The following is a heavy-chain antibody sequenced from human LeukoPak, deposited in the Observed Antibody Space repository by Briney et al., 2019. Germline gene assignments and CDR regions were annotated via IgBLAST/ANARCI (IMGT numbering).Heavy chain of an antibody. D-gene: IGHD2-21*02. J-gene: IGHJ3*02. V-gene: IGHV1-69*13. CDR1: GGTFSSYA. CDR2: IIPIFGTA. Sequence: SVKVSCKASGGTFSSYAISWVRQAPGQGLEWMGGIIPIFGTANYAQKFQGRVTITADESTSTAYMELSSLRSEGTAVYYCARHIVVVTAIGPFDIWGQGTMVTVSS. CDR3: ARHIVVVTAIGPFDI.